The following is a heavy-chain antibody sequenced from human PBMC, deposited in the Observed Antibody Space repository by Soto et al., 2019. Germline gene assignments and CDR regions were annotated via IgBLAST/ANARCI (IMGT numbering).Heavy chain of an antibody. CDR2: IIPIFGTA. CDR3: AIGDIGVVPAAIDQGDYYGMDV. CDR1: GGTFSSYA. J-gene: IGHJ6*02. V-gene: IGHV1-69*13. Sequence: SVKVCCNASGGTFSSYAISWVRQAPGQGLEWMGGIIPIFGTANYAQKFQGRVTITADGSTSTACMELSSLRSEDTAVYYCAIGDIGVVPAAIDQGDYYGMDVWGQGTTVTVSS. D-gene: IGHD2-2*02.